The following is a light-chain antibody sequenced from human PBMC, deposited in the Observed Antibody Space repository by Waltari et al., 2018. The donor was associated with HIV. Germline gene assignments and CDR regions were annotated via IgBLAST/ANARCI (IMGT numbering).Light chain of an antibody. CDR1: QTISSY. J-gene: IGKJ1*01. V-gene: IGKV1-39*01. CDR2: AAS. CDR3: QQSYSTPRT. Sequence: DIQMTQSPSSLSASVGDRVTITCRASQTISSYLNWYQQKPENAPKLLIYAASSLQSGVPSRFSGSGSGTDFTLTISSLQPEDFATYYCQQSYSTPRTFGQGTKVEIK.